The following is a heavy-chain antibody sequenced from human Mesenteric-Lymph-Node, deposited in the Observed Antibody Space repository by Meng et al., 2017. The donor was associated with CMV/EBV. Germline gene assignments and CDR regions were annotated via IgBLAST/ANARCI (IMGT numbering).Heavy chain of an antibody. CDR3: ASILQGVYGMDV. Sequence: SETLSLTCNVSGGSIGGHYWSWIRQSPGKGLEYIGFIYYGGTPNYNPSLISRVTISIDTSKAQFSLKLRSVTAADTAVYYCASILQGVYGMDVWGQGTTVTVSS. CDR1: GGSIGGHY. J-gene: IGHJ6*02. CDR2: IYYGGTP. V-gene: IGHV4-59*11. D-gene: IGHD2-21*01.